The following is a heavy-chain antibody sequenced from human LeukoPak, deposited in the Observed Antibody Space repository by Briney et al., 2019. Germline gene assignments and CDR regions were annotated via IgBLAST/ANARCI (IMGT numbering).Heavy chain of an antibody. CDR1: GFTFSTYA. D-gene: IGHD5-18*01. CDR3: ATCYGFCAPWGY. V-gene: IGHV3-23*01. J-gene: IGHJ4*02. Sequence: GGSLRLSCAASGFTFSTYAMSWVRQAPGKGLEWVSAFRGSGDTTYYADSVKGRFTISRDNSKSPLYLQMNSLRAEDTAVYYCATCYGFCAPWGYWGQGTLVTVSS. CDR2: FRGSGDTT.